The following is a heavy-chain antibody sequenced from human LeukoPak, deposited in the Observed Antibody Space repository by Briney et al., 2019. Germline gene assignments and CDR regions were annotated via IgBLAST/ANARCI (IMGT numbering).Heavy chain of an antibody. CDR1: GGSVRSVDYY. V-gene: IGHV4-31*03. CDR3: ARDDGMYDYVWGRYRCFHY. Sequence: PSETLSLTCTVSGGSVRSVDYYWSWILQVPGKVLEWIGYIYSSGTTYYNPSLKSRATISAGPPEKQFSLRLNSVTAADTAVYYCARDDGMYDYVWGRYRCFHYWGQGILVTVSS. D-gene: IGHD3-16*02. J-gene: IGHJ4*02. CDR2: IYSSGTT.